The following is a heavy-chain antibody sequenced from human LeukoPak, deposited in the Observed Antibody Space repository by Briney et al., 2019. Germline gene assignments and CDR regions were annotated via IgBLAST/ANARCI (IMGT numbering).Heavy chain of an antibody. CDR1: EITFSTYC. CDR3: VRAVASNYGNFDY. D-gene: IGHD3-10*01. J-gene: IGHJ4*02. V-gene: IGHV3-74*01. CDR2: TYPAGTTT. Sequence: PGAPLRLCCAASEITFSTYCMHWVRQAPGKGLEWLSRTYPAGTTTYYADSVKGRFTISRDNAKQTLSLQMNSLRAEDSALYYCVRAVASNYGNFDYWGQGTRVTVSS.